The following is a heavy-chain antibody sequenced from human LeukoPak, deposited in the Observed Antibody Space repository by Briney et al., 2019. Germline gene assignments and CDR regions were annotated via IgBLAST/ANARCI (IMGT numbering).Heavy chain of an antibody. V-gene: IGHV4-4*07. CDR1: GGSISSYY. Sequence: PSETLSLTCTVSGGSISSYYWSWIRQPAGKGLEWIGRISSSGSTNYNPSLKSRVTISVDTSKNQFSLRLSSVTAADTAVYYCARVTGYIVEDYFDYWGQGTLVTVSS. CDR3: ARVTGYIVEDYFDY. J-gene: IGHJ4*02. CDR2: ISSSGST. D-gene: IGHD3-22*01.